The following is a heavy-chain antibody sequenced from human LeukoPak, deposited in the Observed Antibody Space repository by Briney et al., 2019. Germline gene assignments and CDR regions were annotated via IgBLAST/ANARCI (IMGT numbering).Heavy chain of an antibody. CDR3: EREGDILGATIDS. CDR1: DYSISSGYF. V-gene: IGHV4-38-2*02. D-gene: IGHD1-26*01. CDR2: ISHSGTT. Sequence: SETLSLTCVASDYSISSGYFWGWIRRPPGEGLEWIGSISHSGTTYYNPSFKSRVTISLDTSKNQFSLKLKSVTAADTAFYYCEREGDILGATIDSWGQGTLVTVSS. J-gene: IGHJ4*02.